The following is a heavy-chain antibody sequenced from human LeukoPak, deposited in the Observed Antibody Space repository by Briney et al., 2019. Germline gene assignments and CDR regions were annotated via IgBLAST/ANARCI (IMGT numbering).Heavy chain of an antibody. CDR1: GFTFSSYW. CDR2: INSDGSST. D-gene: IGHD2-2*01. CDR3: ERVKRGYCSSTSCYVYDAFNM. Sequence: GGSLRLSCAASGFTFSSYWMHWVRQAPGKGLVWVSRINSDGSSTSYADSVKGRFTISRDNAKNTLYLQMNSLRAEDTAVYYGERVKRGYCSSTSCYVYDAFNMWGQGTMVTVSS. J-gene: IGHJ3*02. V-gene: IGHV3-74*01.